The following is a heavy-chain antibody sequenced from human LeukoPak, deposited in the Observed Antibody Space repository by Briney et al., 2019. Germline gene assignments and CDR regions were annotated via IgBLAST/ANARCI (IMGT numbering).Heavy chain of an antibody. J-gene: IGHJ4*02. Sequence: SETLSLTCSVSGASVSSYYWSWIRQPPGKGLEWIGYISYSGSTSYKSSLKSRVTISVDTSKNQFSLRLSSVTAADTAVYYCARAPGGGYYSYYFDYWGQGTLVTVSS. V-gene: IGHV4-59*08. D-gene: IGHD3-22*01. CDR1: GASVSSYY. CDR2: ISYSGST. CDR3: ARAPGGGYYSYYFDY.